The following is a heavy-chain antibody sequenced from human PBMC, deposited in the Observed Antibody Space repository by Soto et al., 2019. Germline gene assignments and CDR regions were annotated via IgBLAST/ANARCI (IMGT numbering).Heavy chain of an antibody. CDR3: ARAGFRGYDVRRYFHY. CDR2: IIPIFGTA. D-gene: IGHD5-12*01. Sequence: SVKVSCKASGGTFSSYAISWVRQAPGQGLEWMGGIIPIFGTANYAQKFQGRVTITADESTSTAYMELSSLRSEDTAVYYCARAGFRGYDVRRYFHYWGQGTLVTVSS. CDR1: GGTFSSYA. V-gene: IGHV1-69*13. J-gene: IGHJ4*02.